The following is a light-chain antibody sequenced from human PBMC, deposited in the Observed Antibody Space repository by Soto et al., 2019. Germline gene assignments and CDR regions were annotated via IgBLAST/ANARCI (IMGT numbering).Light chain of an antibody. V-gene: IGKV3-20*01. CDR2: GAS. J-gene: IGKJ2*01. CDR1: QSVSSSY. Sequence: EIVLTQSPGTLSLSPGERATLSCRASQSVSSSYLAWYQQKPGQAPRLLIYGASSRATGIPDRFSGSGSGTDFTLTISRLEPEDFALYYCQQYGSSLYTFGQGTKPEIK. CDR3: QQYGSSLYT.